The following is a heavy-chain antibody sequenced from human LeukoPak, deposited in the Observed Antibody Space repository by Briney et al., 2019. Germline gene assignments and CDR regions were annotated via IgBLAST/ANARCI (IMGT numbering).Heavy chain of an antibody. Sequence: PGGSLRLSCAASGFTFSDSYMSWIRQAPGKGLECVSYISSTSSYTNYADSVKGRFTISRDNAESSLYVQMNSLRAEDTAVYYCVRGHTLLTDWGQGTLVTVSS. CDR2: ISSTSSYT. CDR1: GFTFSDSY. D-gene: IGHD3-16*01. CDR3: VRGHTLLTD. J-gene: IGHJ4*02. V-gene: IGHV3-11*05.